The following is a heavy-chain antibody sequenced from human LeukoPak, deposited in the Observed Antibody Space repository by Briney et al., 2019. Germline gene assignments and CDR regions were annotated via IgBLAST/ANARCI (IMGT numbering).Heavy chain of an antibody. Sequence: SETLSLTCAVYVGSFSGYYWSWIRQPPGKGLEWIGEINHSGSTNYNPSLKSRVTISVDTSKNQFSLNLSSVTAADTAVYYCARTPHGYSYGRYYFDYWGQGTLVTVSS. D-gene: IGHD5-18*01. CDR1: VGSFSGYY. CDR2: INHSGST. CDR3: ARTPHGYSYGRYYFDY. V-gene: IGHV4-34*01. J-gene: IGHJ4*02.